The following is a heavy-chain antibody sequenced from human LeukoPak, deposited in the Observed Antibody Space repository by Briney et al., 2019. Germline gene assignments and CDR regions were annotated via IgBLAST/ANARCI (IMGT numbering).Heavy chain of an antibody. D-gene: IGHD6-13*01. J-gene: IGHJ4*02. CDR2: IHYDGSSV. CDR3: VRGLISAAGTFDY. CDR1: GFIFSSFG. Sequence: GGSLRLSCAASGFIFSSFGMHWVRQAPGKGLEWAAFIHYDGSSVHYADSVKGRFTISRDNSKNTLYLQMNSLRAEDTAVYYCVRGLISAAGTFDYWVQGTLVTVSS. V-gene: IGHV3-30*02.